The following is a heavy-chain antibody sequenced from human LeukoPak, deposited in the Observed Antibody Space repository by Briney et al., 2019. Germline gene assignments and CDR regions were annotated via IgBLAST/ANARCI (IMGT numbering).Heavy chain of an antibody. CDR2: ISGSGGST. CDR1: GLTVSSNY. D-gene: IGHD3-22*01. Sequence: GGSLRLSCVVSGLTVSSNYMTWVRQAPGKGLEWVSAISGSGGSTYYADSVKGRFTISRDNSKNTLYLQMNSLRAEDTAVYYCAKKVDDYYDSSGYSYWGQGTLVTVSS. V-gene: IGHV3-23*01. J-gene: IGHJ4*02. CDR3: AKKVDDYYDSSGYSY.